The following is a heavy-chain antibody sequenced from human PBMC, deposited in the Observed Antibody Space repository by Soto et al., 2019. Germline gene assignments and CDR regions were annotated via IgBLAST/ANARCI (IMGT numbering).Heavy chain of an antibody. CDR1: GFTFSSYG. J-gene: IGHJ6*03. CDR3: AKWAGYSFKNSYMDV. D-gene: IGHD5-18*01. CDR2: ISYDGSNK. V-gene: IGHV3-30*18. Sequence: QVQLVESGGGVVQPGRSLRLSCAASGFTFSSYGMHWVRQAPGKGLEWVAVISYDGSNKYYADSVKGRFTISRDNSKNTLYLQMNSLRAEDTAVYYCAKWAGYSFKNSYMDVWGKGTTVTVSS.